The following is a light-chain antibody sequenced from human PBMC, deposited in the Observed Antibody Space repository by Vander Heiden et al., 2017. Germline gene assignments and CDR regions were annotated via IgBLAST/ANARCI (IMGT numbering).Light chain of an antibody. CDR1: NIGSKS. CDR3: QVWDSSSDHVV. CDR2: DDS. Sequence: SYVLTQHPSLSVAPAQTARITRGGNNIGSKSVHWYQQKPGQAPVLVVYDDSDRPSGIPERFSGSNSGNTATLTISRVEAGDEADYYCQVWDSSSDHVVFGGGTKLTVL. V-gene: IGLV3-21*02. J-gene: IGLJ2*01.